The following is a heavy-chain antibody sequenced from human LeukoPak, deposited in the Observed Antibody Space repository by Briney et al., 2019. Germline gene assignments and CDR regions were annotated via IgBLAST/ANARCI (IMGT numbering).Heavy chain of an antibody. V-gene: IGHV4-61*08. CDR1: GASVGSAGYY. Sequence: PSETLSLTCTVSGASVGSAGYYWSWIRQPPGKGLEWIGYIYYSGSTNYNPSLKSRVTISVDTSKNQFSLKLSSVTAADTAVYYCARASAARHFDYWGQGTLVTVSS. D-gene: IGHD6-6*01. CDR2: IYYSGST. CDR3: ARASAARHFDY. J-gene: IGHJ4*02.